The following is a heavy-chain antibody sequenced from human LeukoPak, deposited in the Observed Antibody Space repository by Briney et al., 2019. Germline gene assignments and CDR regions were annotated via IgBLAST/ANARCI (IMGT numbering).Heavy chain of an antibody. CDR3: PGQGGATVVMYMDD. V-gene: IGHV4-39*01. J-gene: IGHJ6*03. D-gene: IGHD3-22*01. Sequence: SETLSLTCTVSGGLISSSSDNWGWIRQPPGKGLEWIGSIYYTGITYYNPSLMSRVTMSVDTSKNQFSLRLSSVTAADTAMYYCPGQGGATVVMYMDDWGKGTTVTVSS. CDR1: GGLISSSSDN. CDR2: IYYTGIT.